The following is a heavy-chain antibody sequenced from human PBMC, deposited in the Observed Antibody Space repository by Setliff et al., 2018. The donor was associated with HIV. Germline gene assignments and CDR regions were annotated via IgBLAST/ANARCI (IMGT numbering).Heavy chain of an antibody. V-gene: IGHV7-4-1*02. CDR2: INTNTGNP. CDR1: GYTFTSYA. Sequence: ASVKVSCKASGYTFTSYAMNWVRQAPGQGLEWMGWINTNTGNPTYAQGFTGRFVFSLDTSVSTAYLQISSLKAEDTAVYYCARDAPPPYYDFWSGYYPHNWFDPWG. D-gene: IGHD3-3*01. CDR3: ARDAPPPYYDFWSGYYPHNWFDP. J-gene: IGHJ5*02.